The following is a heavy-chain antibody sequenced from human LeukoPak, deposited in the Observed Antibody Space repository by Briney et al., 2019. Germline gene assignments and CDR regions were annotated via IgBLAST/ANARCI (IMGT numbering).Heavy chain of an antibody. CDR2: IHYSGRT. Sequence: SETLSLTCTVSGDSIRSYHWSWIRQPPGKGLEWIGHIHYSGRTNYNPSLRSRVTISVDTSKNQISLKLSSVTAADTAVYYCARVAYGGSYFGYFPFDYWGQGTLVTVSS. V-gene: IGHV4-59*12. CDR1: GDSIRSYH. CDR3: ARVAYGGSYFGYFPFDY. D-gene: IGHD1-26*01. J-gene: IGHJ4*02.